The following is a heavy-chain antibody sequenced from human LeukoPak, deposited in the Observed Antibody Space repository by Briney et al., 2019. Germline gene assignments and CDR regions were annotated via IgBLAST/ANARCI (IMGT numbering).Heavy chain of an antibody. CDR1: GYIFTRYA. V-gene: IGHV1-18*01. Sequence: ASVKVSCKASGYIFTRYAITWVRQTPGQGLEWMGWISTDNGNTDYAQNLQGRDTMTTDTSTNTAYMVLRSLKSDDTAVYYCATRHTGPYYFQHWGQGTLVTVSS. CDR3: ATRHTGPYYFQH. D-gene: IGHD1-14*01. CDR2: ISTDNGNT. J-gene: IGHJ1*01.